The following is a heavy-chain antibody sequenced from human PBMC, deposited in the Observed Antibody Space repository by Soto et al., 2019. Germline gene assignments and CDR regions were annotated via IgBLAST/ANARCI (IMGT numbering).Heavy chain of an antibody. V-gene: IGHV3-9*01. CDR3: VKDSGGWPRNFFDR. Sequence: PGGSLRLSCTVTGFIFDDFAMHWVRQAPGKGLEWVSGISWNSAGVVYADSVKGRFTISRDNAEDSLYPHMNSLRPDDTAFYFCVKDSGGWPRNFFDRWGQGALVTVSS. CDR2: ISWNSAGV. CDR1: GFIFDDFA. D-gene: IGHD2-15*01. J-gene: IGHJ5*02.